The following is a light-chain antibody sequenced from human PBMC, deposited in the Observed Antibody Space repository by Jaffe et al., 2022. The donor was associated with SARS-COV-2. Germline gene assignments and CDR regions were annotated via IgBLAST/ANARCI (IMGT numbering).Light chain of an antibody. CDR2: GNN. V-gene: IGLV1-40*01. CDR1: SSNVGAAYD. CDR3: QSYDTSLNVV. J-gene: IGLJ2*01. Sequence: QSVLTQPPSVSGAPGQRVTISCTGSSSNVGAAYDVHWYQQFPGTAPKLLIYGNNNRPSGVPDRFSGSKSGTSASLAISGLQAEDEAHYYCQSYDTSLNVVFGGGTKLTVL.